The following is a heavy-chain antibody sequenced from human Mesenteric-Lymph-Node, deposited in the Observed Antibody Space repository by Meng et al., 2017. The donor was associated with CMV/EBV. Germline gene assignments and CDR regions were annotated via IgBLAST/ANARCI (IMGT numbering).Heavy chain of an antibody. D-gene: IGHD2-15*01. J-gene: IGHJ4*02. Sequence: SGDTISSYDINWVRQATGQGLEWMGWMNHRSGGAGSTQKLQGRVTMTWKTSISTAYMELSSLRPEDTAVYYCARYILVSPQGYIDYWGQGTLVTVSS. CDR1: GDTISSYD. CDR2: MNHRSGGA. CDR3: ARYILVSPQGYIDY. V-gene: IGHV1-8*01.